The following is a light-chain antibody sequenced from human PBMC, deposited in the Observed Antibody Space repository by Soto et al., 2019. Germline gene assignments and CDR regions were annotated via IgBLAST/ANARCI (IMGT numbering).Light chain of an antibody. CDR2: GAP. Sequence: EIVMTQSPATLSVSPGERATLSCRASQSVSSANFAWYQQKPGQAPRLLIYGAPTRATGIPARFSGSGSGTEFTLTISSLQSEDFAVYYCQQYNNWPLTFGGGTKVDIK. CDR3: QQYNNWPLT. V-gene: IGKV3-15*01. CDR1: QSVSSAN. J-gene: IGKJ4*01.